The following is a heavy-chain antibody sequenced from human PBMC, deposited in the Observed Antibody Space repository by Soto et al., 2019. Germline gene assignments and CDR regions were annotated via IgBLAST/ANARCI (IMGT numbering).Heavy chain of an antibody. D-gene: IGHD2-2*01. CDR1: GGAISTYY. J-gene: IGHJ5*02. V-gene: IGHV4-4*07. Sequence: PSETLSLTCTVSGGAISTYYWTWIRQTAGKGLEWIGRIYSSGSTKYNPALQSRVTMSLDTSNNQFSLRLTSVTAADTAVYYCARVQRSSDWFDPWGQGTLVTVSS. CDR3: ARVQRSSDWFDP. CDR2: IYSSGST.